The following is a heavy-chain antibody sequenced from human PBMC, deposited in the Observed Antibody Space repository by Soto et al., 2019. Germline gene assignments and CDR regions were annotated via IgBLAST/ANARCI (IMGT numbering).Heavy chain of an antibody. CDR1: GFTFSSYS. CDR2: ISSSSSYI. D-gene: IGHD2-15*01. V-gene: IGHV3-21*01. CDR3: ASPHPYGYCSGGSCYGRYFDL. J-gene: IGHJ2*01. Sequence: GGSLRLSCAASGFTFSSYSMNWVRQAPGKGLEWVSSISSSSSYIYYADSVKGRFTISRANAKNSLYLQMNSLRAEDSAVYYCASPHPYGYCSGGSCYGRYFDLWGRGTLVTVSS.